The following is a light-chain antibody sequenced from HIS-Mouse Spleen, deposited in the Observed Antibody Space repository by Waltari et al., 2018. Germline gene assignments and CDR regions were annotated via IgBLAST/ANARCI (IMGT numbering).Light chain of an antibody. J-gene: IGLJ2*01. Sequence: QSALTQPASVSGSPGQSITISCTGTSSHVGGYNDVSWYQQHPGKAPKLMIYEVSNRPSGVSNRFSGSKSGNTASLTISGLQAEDEADYYCSSYTSSSTLVFGGGTKLTVL. V-gene: IGLV2-14*01. CDR3: SSYTSSSTLV. CDR2: EVS. CDR1: SSHVGGYND.